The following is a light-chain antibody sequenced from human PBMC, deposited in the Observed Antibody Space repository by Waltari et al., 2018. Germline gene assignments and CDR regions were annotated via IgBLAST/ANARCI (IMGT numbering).Light chain of an antibody. CDR2: DAY. V-gene: IGKV3-20*01. CDR1: QSLSRT. J-gene: IGKJ1*01. Sequence: SCRARQSLSRTIAWYQQKPGQAPRLLIYDAYTRATGIPDRFSGSGSGTDFSLTSSRLEPEDVAVYYCQKYGTLPATFGQGTKVEIK. CDR3: QKYGTLPAT.